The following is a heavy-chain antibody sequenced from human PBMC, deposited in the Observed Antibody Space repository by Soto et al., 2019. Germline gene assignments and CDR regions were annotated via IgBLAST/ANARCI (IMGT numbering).Heavy chain of an antibody. CDR3: ARDPGLVPAALSLFDP. V-gene: IGHV1-18*01. CDR1: GYTFTSYG. D-gene: IGHD2-2*01. Sequence: QVQLVQSGAEVKKPGASVKVSCKASGYTFTSYGISWVRQAPGQGLEWMGWISAYNGNTNYEQKLQGRATMTTDTSTRTGYMELRRVRSVDTGVYYCARDPGLVPAALSLFDPWGQGTLVTVSS. J-gene: IGHJ5*02. CDR2: ISAYNGNT.